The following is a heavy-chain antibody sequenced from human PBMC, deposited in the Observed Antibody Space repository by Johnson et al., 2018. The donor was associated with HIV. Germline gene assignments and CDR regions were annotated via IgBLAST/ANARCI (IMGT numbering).Heavy chain of an antibody. Sequence: QVHLVESGGGVVQPGRSLRLSCAASGFTFSDYYMRWIRQAPGKGLEWVSYISSSGSTIYYADSVKGRFTISRDNAKNSLYLQMNSLRAEDTAVYYCARDRGGRFRERDAFDIWGQGTMVTVSS. J-gene: IGHJ3*02. CDR1: GFTFSDYY. V-gene: IGHV3-11*04. D-gene: IGHD3-10*01. CDR3: ARDRGGRFRERDAFDI. CDR2: ISSSGSTI.